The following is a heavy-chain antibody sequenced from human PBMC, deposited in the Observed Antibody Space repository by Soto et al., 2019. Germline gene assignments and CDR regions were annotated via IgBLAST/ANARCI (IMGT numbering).Heavy chain of an antibody. CDR2: INPNSGGT. Sequence: ASVKVSCKASGYTFTGYYMHWVRQAPGQGLEWMGWINPNSGGTNYAQKFQGWVTMTRDTSISTAYMELSRLRSDDTAVYYCARDAPIVVVPAAIPNHYYYGMDVWGQGTTVTVSS. D-gene: IGHD2-2*02. CDR1: GYTFTGYY. CDR3: ARDAPIVVVPAAIPNHYYYGMDV. V-gene: IGHV1-2*04. J-gene: IGHJ6*02.